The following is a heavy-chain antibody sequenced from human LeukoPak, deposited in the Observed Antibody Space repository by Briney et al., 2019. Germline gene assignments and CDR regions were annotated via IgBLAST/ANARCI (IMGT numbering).Heavy chain of an antibody. Sequence: GGSLRLSCAAPGFTFSSYAMSWVRQAPGKGLEWVSYISSSSSTIYYADSVKGRFTISRDNAKNSLYLQMNSLRAEDTAVYYCARDLEAMLVVVPAAAEYFQHWGQGTLVTVSS. D-gene: IGHD2-2*01. V-gene: IGHV3-48*01. J-gene: IGHJ1*01. CDR2: ISSSSSTI. CDR3: ARDLEAMLVVVPAAAEYFQH. CDR1: GFTFSSYA.